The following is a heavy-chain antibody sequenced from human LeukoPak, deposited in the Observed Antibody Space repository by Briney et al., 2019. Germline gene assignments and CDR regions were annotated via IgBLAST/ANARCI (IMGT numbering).Heavy chain of an antibody. D-gene: IGHD4-11*01. Sequence: GGSLRLSCAASGFVFNGYGMHWVRQAPGRGLEWISYISSSTSTIYYADSVKGRFTISRDNAKNSLYLQMNSLRAEDTAVYYCARDSLATTAFDYWGQGTLVTVSS. CDR2: ISSSTSTI. J-gene: IGHJ4*02. CDR1: GFVFNGYG. V-gene: IGHV3-48*01. CDR3: ARDSLATTAFDY.